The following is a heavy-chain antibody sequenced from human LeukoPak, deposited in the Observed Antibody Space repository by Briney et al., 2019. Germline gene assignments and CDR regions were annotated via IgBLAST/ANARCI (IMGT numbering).Heavy chain of an antibody. J-gene: IGHJ4*02. CDR3: ARYPGLEGTGSRGAFDY. V-gene: IGHV4-59*01. D-gene: IGHD3-10*01. CDR1: GGSISNYY. Sequence: SETLSLTCTVSGGSISNYYWNWIRQPPGKGLEWIGHIYYSGSTNYSPSLKSRVTISVDTSKNQFSLKLSSVTAADTAVYYCARYPGLEGTGSRGAFDYWGQGALVTVSS. CDR2: IYYSGST.